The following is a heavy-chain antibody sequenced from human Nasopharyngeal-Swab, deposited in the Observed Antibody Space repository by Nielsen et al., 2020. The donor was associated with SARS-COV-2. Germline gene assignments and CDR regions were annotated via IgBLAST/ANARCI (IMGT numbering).Heavy chain of an antibody. J-gene: IGHJ6*03. Sequence: QVSCKGSGYSFTSYWIGWVRQMPGKGLEWMGIIYPGDSDARYSPSFQGQVTISADKSISTAYLQWSSLKASDTAMYYCARGPPRVIDYYYYMDVWGKGTTVTVSS. CDR3: ARGPPRVIDYYYYMDV. CDR1: GYSFTSYW. V-gene: IGHV5-51*01. D-gene: IGHD3-22*01. CDR2: IYPGDSDA.